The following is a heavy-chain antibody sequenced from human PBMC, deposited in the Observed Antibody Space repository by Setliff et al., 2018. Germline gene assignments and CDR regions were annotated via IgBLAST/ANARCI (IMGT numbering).Heavy chain of an antibody. CDR1: GGSVDRDY. Sequence: SETLSLTCSVSGGSVDRDYWSWIRQPPGKGLEWIGYIHYSGNTNYNPSLKSRITISLDKSKSQFSLKLTSVTVADTAVYFCARHLGEWLDWFDPWGQGTLVTVSS. D-gene: IGHD3-16*01. CDR3: ARHLGEWLDWFDP. J-gene: IGHJ5*02. CDR2: IHYSGNT. V-gene: IGHV4-59*08.